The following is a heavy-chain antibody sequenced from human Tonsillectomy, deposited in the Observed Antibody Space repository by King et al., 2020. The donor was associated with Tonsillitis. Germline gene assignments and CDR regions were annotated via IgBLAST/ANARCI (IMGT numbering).Heavy chain of an antibody. D-gene: IGHD5-18*01. V-gene: IGHV1-46*02. J-gene: IGHJ4*02. Sequence: QLVQSGAEVKKPGASVKVSCKASGYTFNNYYIHWVRQAPGQGLEWMGIINPSGGSTTYAQKFQGRITLTRDTSTSTVHMDLSSLRSEDTAVYYCTRKSLGAYRYGAFDYWGQGTLVTVSS. CDR2: INPSGGST. CDR3: TRKSLGAYRYGAFDY. CDR1: GYTFNNYY.